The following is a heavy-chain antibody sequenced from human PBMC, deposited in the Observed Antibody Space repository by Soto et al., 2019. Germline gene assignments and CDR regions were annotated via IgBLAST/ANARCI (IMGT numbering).Heavy chain of an antibody. CDR3: ARDSLNSSSSSWYFDL. CDR2: ISSSSSYI. Sequence: EVQLVESGGGLVKPGGSLRLSCAASGFTFSSYSMNWVRQAPGKGLEWVSSISSSSSYIYYADSVKGRFTISRDNAKNSLYLQMNSLRAEDTAVYYCARDSLNSSSSSWYFDLWGHGTLVTVSS. CDR1: GFTFSSYS. V-gene: IGHV3-21*01. J-gene: IGHJ2*01. D-gene: IGHD6-6*01.